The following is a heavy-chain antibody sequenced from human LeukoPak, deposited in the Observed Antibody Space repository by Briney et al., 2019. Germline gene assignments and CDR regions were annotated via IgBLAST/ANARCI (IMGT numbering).Heavy chain of an antibody. CDR2: INPNSGGT. J-gene: IGHJ6*02. V-gene: IGHV1-2*02. D-gene: IGHD4-17*01. CDR1: GYTFTGYY. Sequence: ASVKVSCKAPGYTFTGYYMHWVRQAPGQGLEWMGWINPNSGGTNYAQKFQGRVTMTRDTSISTAYMELSRLRSDDTAVYYCARRGTVTRGAYYYYGMDVWGQGTTVTVSS. CDR3: ARRGTVTRGAYYYYGMDV.